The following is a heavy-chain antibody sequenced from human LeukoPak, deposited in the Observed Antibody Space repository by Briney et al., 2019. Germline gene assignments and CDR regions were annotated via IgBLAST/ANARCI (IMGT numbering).Heavy chain of an antibody. CDR1: GFTFSSYS. V-gene: IGHV3-21*01. CDR3: ARDGPPGSYSAHYYGMDV. Sequence: GGSLRLSCAASGFTFSSYSMNWVRQAPGKGLEWVSSISSSSSYIYYADSVKGRFTISRDNAKNSLYLQMNSLRAEDTAVYYCARDGPPGSYSAHYYGMDVWGQGTTVTVSS. J-gene: IGHJ6*02. D-gene: IGHD3-10*01. CDR2: ISSSSSYI.